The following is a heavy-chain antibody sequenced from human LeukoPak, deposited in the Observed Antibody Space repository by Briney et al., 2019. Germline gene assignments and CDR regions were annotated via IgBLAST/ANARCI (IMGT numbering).Heavy chain of an antibody. CDR2: ISGSGGST. V-gene: IGHV3-23*01. CDR3: AKVDRYCSSTSCQTAPTYFDY. Sequence: GGSLRLSCAASGFTFSSYAMSWVRQAPGKGLEWVSAISGSGGSTYYADSVKGRFTISRDNSKNTLYLQMNSLRAEDTAVYYCAKVDRYCSSTSCQTAPTYFDYWGQGTLVTVSS. CDR1: GFTFSSYA. D-gene: IGHD2-2*01. J-gene: IGHJ4*02.